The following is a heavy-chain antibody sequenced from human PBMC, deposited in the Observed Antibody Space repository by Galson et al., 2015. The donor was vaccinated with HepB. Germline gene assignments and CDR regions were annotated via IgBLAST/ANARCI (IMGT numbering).Heavy chain of an antibody. J-gene: IGHJ3*02. D-gene: IGHD6-13*01. V-gene: IGHV1-46*01. CDR3: AREFPGIAAAGTTEADAFDI. Sequence: SVKVSCKASGYTFTSCYMHWVRQAPGQGLEWMGIINPSGGSTSYAQKFQGRVTMTRDTSTSTVYMGLSSLRSEDTAVYYCAREFPGIAAAGTTEADAFDIWGQGTMVTVSS. CDR1: GYTFTSCY. CDR2: INPSGGST.